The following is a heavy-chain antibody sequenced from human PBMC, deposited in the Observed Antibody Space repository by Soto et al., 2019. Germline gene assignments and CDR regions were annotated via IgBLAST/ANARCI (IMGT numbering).Heavy chain of an antibody. CDR3: ARDWHYYDSSGYPGDY. J-gene: IGHJ4*02. CDR2: IWYDGSNK. Sequence: GGSLRLSCAASGFTFSSYGMHWVRQAPGKGLEWVAVIWYDGSNKYYADSVKGRFTTSRDNSKNTLYLQMNSLRAEDTAVYYCARDWHYYDSSGYPGDYWGQGTLVTVSS. V-gene: IGHV3-33*01. CDR1: GFTFSSYG. D-gene: IGHD3-22*01.